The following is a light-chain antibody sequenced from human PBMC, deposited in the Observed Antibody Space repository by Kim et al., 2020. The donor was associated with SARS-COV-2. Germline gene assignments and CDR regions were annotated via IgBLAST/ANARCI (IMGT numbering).Light chain of an antibody. CDR1: KLGDKY. CDR2: QDT. V-gene: IGLV3-1*01. J-gene: IGLJ1*01. Sequence: SYELTQPPSVSVSPGQTASITCSGDKLGDKYACWYQQKPGQSPVLVIYQDTKRPSGIPERFSGSNSGNTAPLTISGTQAMDEADYYCQAWDSSTVFGPGT. CDR3: QAWDSSTV.